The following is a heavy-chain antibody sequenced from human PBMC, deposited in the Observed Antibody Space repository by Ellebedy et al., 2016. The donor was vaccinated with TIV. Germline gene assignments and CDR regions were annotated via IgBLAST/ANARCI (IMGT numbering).Heavy chain of an antibody. CDR1: GFTFSSYA. D-gene: IGHD3-10*01. Sequence: GESLKISXAASGFTFSSYAMHWVRQATGKGLEWVSAIGTAGDTYYPGSVKGRFTISRENAKNSLYLQMNSLRAGDTAVYYCARGPLAYYYGSGSYLDYWGQGTLVTVSS. V-gene: IGHV3-13*01. CDR3: ARGPLAYYYGSGSYLDY. CDR2: IGTAGDT. J-gene: IGHJ4*02.